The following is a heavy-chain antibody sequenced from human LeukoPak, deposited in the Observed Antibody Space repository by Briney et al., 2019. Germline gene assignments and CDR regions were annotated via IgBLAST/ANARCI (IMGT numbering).Heavy chain of an antibody. CDR2: ISSSSSYI. V-gene: IGHV3-21*01. D-gene: IGHD3-10*02. Sequence: GGSLRLSCAASGFTFSSYSMTWVRQAPGKGQEWVSSISSSSSYIYYADSVKGRFTISRDNAKNSLYLQTNSLRAEDTAVYYCARVMFDSSDYMDVWGKGTTVTVSS. CDR3: ARVMFDSSDYMDV. CDR1: GFTFSSYS. J-gene: IGHJ6*03.